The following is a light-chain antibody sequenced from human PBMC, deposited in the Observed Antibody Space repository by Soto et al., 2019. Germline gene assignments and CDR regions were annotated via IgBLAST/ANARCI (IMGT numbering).Light chain of an antibody. CDR2: ATS. V-gene: IGKV1-39*01. CDR3: QQSNRTPQT. J-gene: IGKJ1*01. Sequence: DIQMTQSPSSLSASVGDRVTITCRASQSISNYLNWYQQKPGKAPKLLIYATSSLQSGVPSRFSGSGSERDFTLTISRLQPEDFATYYCQQSNRTPQTFGQGTKVESK. CDR1: QSISNY.